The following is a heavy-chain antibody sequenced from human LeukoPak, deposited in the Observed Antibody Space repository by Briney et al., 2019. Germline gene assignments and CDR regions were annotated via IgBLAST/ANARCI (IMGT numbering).Heavy chain of an antibody. CDR1: GYTFTKYL. Sequence: ASVKVSCEPSGYTFTKYLIHWVRQAPGQGLEWVGTINPNGDATNYAPRLQGRLTLTQDTSTSTVYMELRGLTPDDTAVYYCARPLFCAFDNCGYWLDPWGPGTLVTVSS. CDR2: INPNGDAT. J-gene: IGHJ5*02. CDR3: ARPLFCAFDNCGYWLDP. V-gene: IGHV1-46*01. D-gene: IGHD1-20*01.